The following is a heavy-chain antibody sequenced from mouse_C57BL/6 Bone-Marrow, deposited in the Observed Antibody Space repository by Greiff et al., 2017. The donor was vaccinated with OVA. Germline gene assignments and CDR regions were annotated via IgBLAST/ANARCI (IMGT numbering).Heavy chain of an antibody. Sequence: EVKVVESGGGLVKPGGSLKLSCAASGFTFSSYAMSWVRQTPEKRLEWVATISAGGSYTYYPDNVKGRFTISRDNAKNNLYLQMSHLKSDDTDMYYCASDEDYGNFAVDYWGPGTTVTVYS. CDR1: GFTFSSYA. D-gene: IGHD2-1*01. J-gene: IGHJ4*01. V-gene: IGHV5-4*03. CDR2: ISAGGSYT. CDR3: ASDEDYGNFAVDY.